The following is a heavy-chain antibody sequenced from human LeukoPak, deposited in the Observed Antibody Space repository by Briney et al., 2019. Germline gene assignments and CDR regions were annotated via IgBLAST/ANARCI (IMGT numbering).Heavy chain of an antibody. Sequence: SETLSLTCTVSGGSISSSSYYWGWIRQPPGKGLEWIGSIYYSGSTYYNPSLKSRVTISVDTSKNQFSLKLSSVTAADTAVYYCARLFPDYYYYYYMDVWGKGTTVTVSS. V-gene: IGHV4-39*01. CDR2: IYYSGST. CDR1: GGSISSSSYY. J-gene: IGHJ6*03. CDR3: ARLFPDYYYYYYMDV.